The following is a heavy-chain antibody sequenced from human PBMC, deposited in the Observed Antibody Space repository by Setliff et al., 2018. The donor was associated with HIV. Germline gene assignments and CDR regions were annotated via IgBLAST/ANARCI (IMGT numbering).Heavy chain of an antibody. D-gene: IGHD3-3*01. J-gene: IGHJ4*02. CDR2: ISYDGSDK. CDR1: GFTFSNYA. Sequence: GGSLRLSCAASGFTFSNYAMHWVRQAPVKGLEWVAVISYDGSDKYYADSVKGRFTISRDNSKNTLYLQMNSLRAEDTAVYYCARERLRFLEWLPLDYWGQGTLVTVSS. CDR3: ARERLRFLEWLPLDY. V-gene: IGHV3-30*04.